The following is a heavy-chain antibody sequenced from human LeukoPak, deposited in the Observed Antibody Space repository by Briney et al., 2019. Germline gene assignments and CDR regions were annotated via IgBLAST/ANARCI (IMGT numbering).Heavy chain of an antibody. CDR1: GYTFTSYD. V-gene: IGHV1-8*01. D-gene: IGHD4-23*01. J-gene: IGHJ4*02. Sequence: ASVKVSCKASGYTFTSYDINWVRQATGQGLEWMGWMNPNSGNTGYAQKFQGRVTITTDESTSTAYMELSSLRSEDTAVYYCARDYGGNAYWGQGTLVTVSS. CDR3: ARDYGGNAY. CDR2: MNPNSGNT.